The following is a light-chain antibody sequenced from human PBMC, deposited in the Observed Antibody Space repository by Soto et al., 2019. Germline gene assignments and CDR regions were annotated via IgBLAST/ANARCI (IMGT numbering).Light chain of an antibody. Sequence: EIVLTHSPGTLSLSPGERATLSCRASQSVSSSYLAWYQQKPGQAPRLLIYGASSRATGIPDRFSGSGSGTDFTLNISRLEPEDFAVYYCQQYGSSPITFGPGT. CDR3: QQYGSSPIT. CDR2: GAS. V-gene: IGKV3-20*01. CDR1: QSVSSSY. J-gene: IGKJ3*01.